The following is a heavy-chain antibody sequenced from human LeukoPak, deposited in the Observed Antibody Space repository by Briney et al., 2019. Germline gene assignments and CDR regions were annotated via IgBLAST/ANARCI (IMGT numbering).Heavy chain of an antibody. CDR3: AKYPTYYYDDPNQGVDF. Sequence: GGSLRLSCAASGFALNSCAMTWVRQAPGKGLEWVSVISGSGGSTAYTDSVKGRFTISRDDSKNTLFLEMNSLRAEDAAVYYCAKYPTYYYDDPNQGVDFWGQGTLVTVSS. J-gene: IGHJ4*02. CDR2: ISGSGGST. CDR1: GFALNSCA. D-gene: IGHD3-22*01. V-gene: IGHV3-23*01.